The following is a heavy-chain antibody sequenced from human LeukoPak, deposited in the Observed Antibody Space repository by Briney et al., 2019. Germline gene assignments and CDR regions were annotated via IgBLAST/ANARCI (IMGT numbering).Heavy chain of an antibody. CDR2: IYHTGST. CDR1: GGSISSYY. Sequence: SETLSLTCTVSGGSISSYYWSWIRQPPGKGLEWIGTIYHTGSTYYGPTLKSRVSISVDTSKNQFSLKLTSVTAADTAIYYCATLAYDNSGSYYFDSWGQGTQVTVSS. D-gene: IGHD3-10*01. J-gene: IGHJ4*02. CDR3: ATLAYDNSGSYYFDS. V-gene: IGHV4-59*04.